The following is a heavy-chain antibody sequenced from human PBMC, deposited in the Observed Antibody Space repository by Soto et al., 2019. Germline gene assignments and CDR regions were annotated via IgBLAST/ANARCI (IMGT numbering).Heavy chain of an antibody. CDR3: ARDPLAYYDGMDV. J-gene: IGHJ6*02. CDR1: GFTFSSYG. Sequence: QVQLVESGGGVVQPVRSLRLSCAASGFTFSSYGMHWVRQAPGKGLEWVAVIWYDGSNKYYADSVKGRFTISRDNSKNMLYLQMNSLRAEDTAVYYCARDPLAYYDGMDVWGQGTTVTVSS. D-gene: IGHD3-3*02. CDR2: IWYDGSNK. V-gene: IGHV3-33*01.